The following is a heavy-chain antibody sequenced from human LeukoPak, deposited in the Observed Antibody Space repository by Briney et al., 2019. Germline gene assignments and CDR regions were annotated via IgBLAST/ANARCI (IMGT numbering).Heavy chain of an antibody. CDR1: DASISGYY. CDR3: ARDLGGIYFDY. J-gene: IGHJ4*02. D-gene: IGHD1-26*01. V-gene: IGHV4-59*01. CDR2: IHFSGSA. Sequence: SETLSLTCTVSDASISGYYWSWIRQPPGKGLEWIGSIHFSGSANYNPSLRSRVTISVDTSKNQLSLKLSSVTAADTAVYYCARDLGGIYFDYWGQGTLVTVSS.